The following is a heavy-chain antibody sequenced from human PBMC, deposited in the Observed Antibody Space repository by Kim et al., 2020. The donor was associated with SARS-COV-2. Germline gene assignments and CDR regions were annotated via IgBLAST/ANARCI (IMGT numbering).Heavy chain of an antibody. D-gene: IGHD3-9*01. CDR1: GGSFSGYY. J-gene: IGHJ6*02. CDR2: INHSGST. V-gene: IGHV4-34*01. Sequence: SETLSLTCAVYGGSFSGYYWSWIRQPPGKGLEWIGEINHSGSTNYNPSLKSRVTISVDTSKNQFSLKLSSVTAADTAVYYCARGPRGLTGYPPRYYYYGMDVWGQGTTVTVSS. CDR3: ARGPRGLTGYPPRYYYYGMDV.